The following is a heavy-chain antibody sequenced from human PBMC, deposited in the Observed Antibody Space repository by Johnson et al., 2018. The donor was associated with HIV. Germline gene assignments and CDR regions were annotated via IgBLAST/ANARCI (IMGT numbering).Heavy chain of an antibody. D-gene: IGHD2-15*01. V-gene: IGHV3-9*01. CDR2: ISWNSGSI. CDR1: GFTFDDYA. J-gene: IGHJ3*02. Sequence: LGVSCAASGFTFDDYAMHWVRQAPGKGLEWVSGISWNSGSIGYADSVKGRFTISRDNAKNSLYLQMNSLRAEDTAVYYCARDGVVVVPGGWGAFDIWGQGTLVTVSS. CDR3: ARDGVVVVPGGWGAFDI.